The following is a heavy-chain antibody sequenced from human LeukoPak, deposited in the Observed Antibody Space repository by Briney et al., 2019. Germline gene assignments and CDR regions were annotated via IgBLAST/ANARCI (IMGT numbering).Heavy chain of an antibody. Sequence: GRSLRLSCAASGFTFSSYGMHWGRHAPGKGLEGGAVIWNEASNKDYADSVKGRLTISKDNSNNTLYRRVNGLRAEDTAEYYCARDDRHYYHSSGYYSPDGLDYWGQGTLVTVSS. D-gene: IGHD3-22*01. CDR2: IWNEASNK. V-gene: IGHV3-33*01. CDR1: GFTFSSYG. CDR3: ARDDRHYYHSSGYYSPDGLDY. J-gene: IGHJ4*02.